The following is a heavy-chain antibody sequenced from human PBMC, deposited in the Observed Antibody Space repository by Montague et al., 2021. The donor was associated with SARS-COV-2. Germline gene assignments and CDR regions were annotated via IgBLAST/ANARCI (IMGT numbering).Heavy chain of an antibody. CDR1: AGAIGSSSAY. V-gene: IGHV4-39*01. CDR3: ARFPTSYYYDSKAAPATPDAFDI. J-gene: IGHJ3*02. D-gene: IGHD3-22*01. Sequence: SETLSLTCTVPAGAIGSSSAYWGWIRQPPGKGLDWIGRIHYRGSTYFNPSPKSRVSISVDTPKNQFSLKLSSVTAADTAVYYCARFPTSYYYDSKAAPATPDAFDIWGQGTMVTVSS. CDR2: IHYRGST.